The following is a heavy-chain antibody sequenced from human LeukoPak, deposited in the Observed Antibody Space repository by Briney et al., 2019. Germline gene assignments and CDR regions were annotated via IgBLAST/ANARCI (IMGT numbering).Heavy chain of an antibody. V-gene: IGHV3-23*01. CDR1: GFTFSSYG. CDR3: AKSYYDSSGLGSYYYYYRDV. CDR2: IRGSGGST. D-gene: IGHD3-22*01. Sequence: GGTLRLSCAASGFTFSSYGMSWVRQAPGKGLEWVSAIRGSGGSTYYADSVKGRFTISRDNSKNTLYLQMNSLRAEDTAVYYCAKSYYDSSGLGSYYYYYRDVWGKGTTVTISS. J-gene: IGHJ6*03.